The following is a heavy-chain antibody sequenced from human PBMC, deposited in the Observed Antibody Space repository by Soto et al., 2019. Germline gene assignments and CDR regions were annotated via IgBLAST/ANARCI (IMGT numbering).Heavy chain of an antibody. CDR2: ISAYNGNT. J-gene: IGHJ3*01. CDR3: ARSRRGGLPDDAFDV. V-gene: IGHV1-18*01. Sequence: ASVKVSCKASGYTFTDYGIAWVRQAPGQGLEWMGWISAYNGNTKYVQKFQGRVTMTIDTFTSTAYMDLTSLRFDDTAMYYCARSRRGGLPDDAFDVWGQGTMVTVSS. D-gene: IGHD2-2*01. CDR1: GYTFTDYG.